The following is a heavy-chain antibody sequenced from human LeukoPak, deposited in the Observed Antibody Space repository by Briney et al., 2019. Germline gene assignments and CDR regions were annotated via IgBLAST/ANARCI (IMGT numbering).Heavy chain of an antibody. CDR1: GFAVGSNY. D-gene: IGHD2-15*01. CDR3: ARDCSGGSCYSAIDY. J-gene: IGHJ4*02. V-gene: IGHV3-53*05. Sequence: PGGSLRLSCVASGFAVGSNYMSWVRQAPGKGLEWVSLIYSGGAIRYADSVKGRFTISRDNSKNTLYLQMNSLRAEDTAVYYCARDCSGGSCYSAIDYWGQGTLVTVSS. CDR2: IYSGGAI.